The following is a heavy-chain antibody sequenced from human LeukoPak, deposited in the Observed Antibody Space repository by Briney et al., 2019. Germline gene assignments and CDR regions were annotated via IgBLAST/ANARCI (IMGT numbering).Heavy chain of an antibody. Sequence: GASVKVSCKASGYTFTSYYMHWVRQAPGQGLEWMGWINPNSGGTNYAQKFQGRVTMTRDTSISTAYMELSRLRSDDTAVYYCAPLPLRGSSAFDYWGQGTLVTVSS. CDR1: GYTFTSYY. J-gene: IGHJ4*02. V-gene: IGHV1-2*02. D-gene: IGHD6-6*01. CDR3: APLPLRGSSAFDY. CDR2: INPNSGGT.